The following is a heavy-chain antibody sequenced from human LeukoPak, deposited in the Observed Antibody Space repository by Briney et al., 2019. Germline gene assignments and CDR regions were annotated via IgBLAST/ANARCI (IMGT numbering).Heavy chain of an antibody. D-gene: IGHD5-12*01. CDR2: IGTAGDT. Sequence: GGSLRLSCAASGFTFSSYDVHWVRQATGKGLEWVSAIGTAGDTYYSGSVKGRFTISRENAKNSLYLQMNSLRAGDTAVYYCARDASGGLLDYWGHGTLVTVSS. CDR3: ARDASGGLLDY. J-gene: IGHJ4*01. CDR1: GFTFSSYD. V-gene: IGHV3-13*01.